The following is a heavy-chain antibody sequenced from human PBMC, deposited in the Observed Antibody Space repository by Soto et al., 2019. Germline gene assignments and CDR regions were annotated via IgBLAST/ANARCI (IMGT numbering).Heavy chain of an antibody. CDR3: AKDTVDRYCTNGVCYSNAY. J-gene: IGHJ4*02. CDR1: GFTFSSYA. D-gene: IGHD2-8*01. V-gene: IGHV3-23*01. Sequence: GGSLRLSCAASGFTFSSYAMSWVRQAPGKGLEWVSAISGSGGSTYYADSVKGRFHISRDNSKNTLYLQMNSLRAEDTAVYYCAKDTVDRYCTNGVCYSNAYWGQGTLVTVSS. CDR2: ISGSGGST.